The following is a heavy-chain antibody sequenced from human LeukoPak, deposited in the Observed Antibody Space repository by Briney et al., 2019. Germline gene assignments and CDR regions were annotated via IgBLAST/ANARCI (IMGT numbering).Heavy chain of an antibody. D-gene: IGHD6-13*01. CDR3: TRLGTAGTFDY. Sequence: GASVKVSCKASGYMFTSFPVHWVRQAPGQRLEWMGWVNAGNGNTRYSQKFQDRVTITRDTSANTAYMELSSLRSEDTAVYYCTRLGTAGTFDYWGQGTLVTVSS. CDR1: GYMFTSFP. J-gene: IGHJ4*02. CDR2: VNAGNGNT. V-gene: IGHV1-3*01.